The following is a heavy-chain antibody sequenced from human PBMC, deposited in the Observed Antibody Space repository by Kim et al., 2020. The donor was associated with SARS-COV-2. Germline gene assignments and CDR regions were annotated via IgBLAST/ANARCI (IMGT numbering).Heavy chain of an antibody. J-gene: IGHJ4*02. CDR3: ARERAYYYDSSGYYFDY. Sequence: LKSRVTISVDASKNQFSLKLGSVTAADTAVYYCARERAYYYDSSGYYFDYWGQGTLVTVSS. V-gene: IGHV4-31*02. D-gene: IGHD3-22*01.